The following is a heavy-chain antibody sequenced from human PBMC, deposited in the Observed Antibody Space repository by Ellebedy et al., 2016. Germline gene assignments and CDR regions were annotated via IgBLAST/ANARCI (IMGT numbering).Heavy chain of an antibody. D-gene: IGHD3-3*01. CDR1: GFTFSSYA. CDR3: TRDGSEWSRDV. J-gene: IGHJ4*02. Sequence: GESLKISCAASGFTFSSYAMSWVRQAPGKGLEWVATIVSSGREAYYAEPLKGRFTISRDNVMNLVYLQSNSLRVEDTAVYYCTRDGSEWSRDVWGQGTLVTVSS. CDR2: IVSSGREA. V-gene: IGHV3-21*06.